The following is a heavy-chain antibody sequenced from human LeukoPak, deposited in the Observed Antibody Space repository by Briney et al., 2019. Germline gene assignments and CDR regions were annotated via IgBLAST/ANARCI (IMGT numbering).Heavy chain of an antibody. CDR2: INHSGST. CDR1: GGSFSGYS. D-gene: IGHD2-15*01. CDR3: ARHHRYCSGGSCYSRAKPFDY. J-gene: IGHJ4*02. Sequence: PSETLSLTCAVYGGSFSGYSWSWIRQPPGKRLEWIGEINHSGSTNYDPSLKSRVTISVDTSKNQFSLKLSSVTAADTAVYYCARHHRYCSGGSCYSRAKPFDYWGQGTLVTVSS. V-gene: IGHV4-34*01.